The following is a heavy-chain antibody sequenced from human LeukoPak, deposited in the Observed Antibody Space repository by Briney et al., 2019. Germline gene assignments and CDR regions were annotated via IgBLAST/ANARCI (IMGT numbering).Heavy chain of an antibody. D-gene: IGHD4-17*01. CDR3: ARDLVTVTKGFDI. Sequence: SETLSLTCSVSGGSISPYYWTWIRQSAGQGLISYIGSTNYNPSLKSRVTISIDTSKNQFSLKLSSVTAADTAVYYCARDLVTVTKGFDIWGQGTMVSVSS. V-gene: IGHV4-59*01. CDR1: GGSISPYY. CDR2: ISYIGST. J-gene: IGHJ3*02.